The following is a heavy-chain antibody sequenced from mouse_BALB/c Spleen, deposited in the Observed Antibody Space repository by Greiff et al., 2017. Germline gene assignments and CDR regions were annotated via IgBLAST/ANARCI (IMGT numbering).Heavy chain of an antibody. V-gene: IGHV8-8*01. CDR1: GFSLSTSGMG. D-gene: IGHD3-1*01. Sequence: QVTLKVSGPGILQPSQTLSLTCSFSGFSLSTSGMGVGWIRQPSGKGLEWLAHIWWDDDKRYNPALKSRLTISKDTSSNQVFLKIASVDTADTATYYCARIGAARATSDAMDYWGQGTSVTVSS. CDR2: IWWDDDK. J-gene: IGHJ4*01. CDR3: ARIGAARATSDAMDY.